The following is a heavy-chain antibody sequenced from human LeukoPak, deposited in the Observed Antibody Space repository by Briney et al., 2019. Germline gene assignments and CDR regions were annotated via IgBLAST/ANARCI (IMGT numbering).Heavy chain of an antibody. J-gene: IGHJ4*02. CDR3: ARGQGDY. CDR1: GGSISSYY. CDR2: IYYSGST. V-gene: IGHV4-59*01. D-gene: IGHD3-10*01. Sequence: SETLSLTCTVSGGSISSYYWSWIRQPPGKGLEWIGYIYYSGSTNYNPSLKSRVTISVDTSKNQFSLKLSAVTAADTAVYYCARGQGDYWGQGTLVTVSS.